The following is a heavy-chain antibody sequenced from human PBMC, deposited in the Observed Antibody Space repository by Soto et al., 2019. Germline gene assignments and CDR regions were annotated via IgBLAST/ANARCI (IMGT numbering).Heavy chain of an antibody. CDR2: IVVGSGNT. V-gene: IGHV1-58*01. D-gene: IGHD4-17*01. CDR3: AAAEYYGGNGGPAYYYYGMDV. J-gene: IGHJ6*02. CDR1: GFTFTSSA. Sequence: SVKVSCKASGFTFTSSAVQWVRQARGQRLEWIGWIVVGSGNTNYAQKFQERVTITRDMSTSTAYMELSSLRSEDTAVYYCAAAEYYGGNGGPAYYYYGMDVWGQGTTVTVSS.